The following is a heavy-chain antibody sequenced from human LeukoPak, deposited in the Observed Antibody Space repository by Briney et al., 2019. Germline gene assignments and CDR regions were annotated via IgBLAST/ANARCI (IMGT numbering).Heavy chain of an antibody. V-gene: IGHV4-4*07. D-gene: IGHD1-26*01. CDR2: IYSSGSA. CDR3: AREWLGATGFDY. J-gene: IGHJ4*02. Sequence: ASETLSLTCTVPGGSISSYYWSWIRQPAGKGLEWIGRIYSSGSANYNPSLKSRVTISLDTSKNQLSLKLTSVTAADTAVYYCAREWLGATGFDYWGQGTLVTVSS. CDR1: GGSISSYY.